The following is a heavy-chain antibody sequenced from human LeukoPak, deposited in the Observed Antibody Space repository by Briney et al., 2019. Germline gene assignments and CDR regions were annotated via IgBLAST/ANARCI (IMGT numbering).Heavy chain of an antibody. CDR3: ARGANGDHRFDY. CDR1: GFTFDDYG. Sequence: GASLRLSCAASGFTFDDYGMSWVRQAPGRGLVWVSRINSVGTSTTYADSVKGRLSISRDNAKNTLYLQMNSLRAEDTAVYYCARGANGDHRFDYWGQGTLVT. D-gene: IGHD4-17*01. V-gene: IGHV3-74*01. CDR2: INSVGTST. J-gene: IGHJ4*02.